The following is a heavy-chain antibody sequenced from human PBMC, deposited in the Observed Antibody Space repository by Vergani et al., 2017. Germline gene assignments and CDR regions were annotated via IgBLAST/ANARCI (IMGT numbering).Heavy chain of an antibody. Sequence: EVQLLESGGSLKQPGGSVRLSCAASGFTFSTYAMHWVRQAPGKGLEWVSALTGGGGSTYYADSFKGRFIISRDNSRDTPYLQMNSLRHEDTATYYCVKDAGSYENFFDSWCQGTLVTVSS. CDR1: GFTFSTYA. D-gene: IGHD1-26*01. J-gene: IGHJ4*02. CDR3: VKDAGSYENFFDS. V-gene: IGHV3-23*01. CDR2: LTGGGGST.